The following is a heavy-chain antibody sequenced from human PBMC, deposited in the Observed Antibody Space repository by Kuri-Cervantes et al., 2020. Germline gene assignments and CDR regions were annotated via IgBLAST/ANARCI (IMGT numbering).Heavy chain of an antibody. CDR1: GYTFTGYY. J-gene: IGHJ6*02. D-gene: IGHD3-16*01. Sequence: SVKVSCKASGYTFTGYYMHWVRQAPGQRLEWIGWIVVGSGNTNYAQKFQERVTITRDMSTSTAYMELSSLRSEDTAVYYCARGGGALTTEDGMDVWGQGTTVTVSS. V-gene: IGHV1-58*02. CDR2: IVVGSGNT. CDR3: ARGGGALTTEDGMDV.